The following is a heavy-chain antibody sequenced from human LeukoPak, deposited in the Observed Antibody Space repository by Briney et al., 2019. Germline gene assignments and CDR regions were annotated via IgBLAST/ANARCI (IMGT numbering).Heavy chain of an antibody. CDR1: GYTLTELS. CDR3: ATGPAVAGYFDY. V-gene: IGHV1-24*01. D-gene: IGHD6-19*01. Sequence: ASAKVSCKVSGYTLTELSMHWVRQAPGKGLEWMGGFDPEDGETIYAQKFQGRVTMTEDTSTDTAYMELSSLRSEDTAVYYCATGPAVAGYFDYWGQGTLVTVSS. CDR2: FDPEDGET. J-gene: IGHJ4*02.